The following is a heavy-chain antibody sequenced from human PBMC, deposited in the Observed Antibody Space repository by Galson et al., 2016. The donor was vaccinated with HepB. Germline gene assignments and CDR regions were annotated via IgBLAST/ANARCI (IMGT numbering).Heavy chain of an antibody. CDR1: GFPLKTSGMR. CDR2: IDWDDDK. Sequence: PALVTPTQTLTLTCSFSGFPLKTSGMRVSWIRQPPGKALEWLARIDWDDDKFYSTSLKTRLSISKDTSKNQVVLTMTNMDPVDTATYFCARMGSGNYLFDYWGQGILVTVSS. CDR3: ARMGSGNYLFDY. V-gene: IGHV2-70*04. J-gene: IGHJ4*02. D-gene: IGHD1-26*01.